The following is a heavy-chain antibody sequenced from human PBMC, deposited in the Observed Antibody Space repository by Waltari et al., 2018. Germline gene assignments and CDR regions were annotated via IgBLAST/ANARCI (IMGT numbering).Heavy chain of an antibody. CDR3: ARPLDTYCSGGSCYFY. CDR2: IYYSGRT. D-gene: IGHD2-15*01. V-gene: IGHV4-39*01. J-gene: IGHJ4*02. Sequence: QLQLQESGPGLVKPSETLSLTCTVSGGSISSSSYYWGWIRQPPGKGLEWIGSIYYSGRTYYTPTLNSRVTISVDTAKNQFSLKLSSVTAADTAVYYCARPLDTYCSGGSCYFYWGQGTLVTVSS. CDR1: GGSISSSSYY.